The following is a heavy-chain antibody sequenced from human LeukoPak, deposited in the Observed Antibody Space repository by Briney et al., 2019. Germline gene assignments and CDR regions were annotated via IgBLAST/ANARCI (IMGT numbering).Heavy chain of an antibody. J-gene: IGHJ6*02. CDR1: GYTFTSYG. CDR3: ASPRIAAAGIYGMDV. D-gene: IGHD6-13*01. Sequence: ASVKVSCKASGYTFTSYGISWVRQAPGQGLEGMGWISAYNGNTNYAQKLQGRVTMTTDTSTSTAYMELRSLRSDGTAVYYCASPRIAAAGIYGMDVWGQGTTVTVSS. V-gene: IGHV1-18*01. CDR2: ISAYNGNT.